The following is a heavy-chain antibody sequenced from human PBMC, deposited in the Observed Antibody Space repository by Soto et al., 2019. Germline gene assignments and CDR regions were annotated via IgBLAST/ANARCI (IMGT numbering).Heavy chain of an antibody. CDR2: ISSSSSTL. V-gene: IGHV3-48*02. Sequence: GSLRLSCAASGFTFSSYSMNWVRQAPGKGLEWVSYISSSSSTLYYADSVKGRFTTSRDNAKNSLYLQMNSLRDEDTAVYYCARDPAPHHYRLGGNYYYRMDVWGQVNTVTV. CDR1: GFTFSSYS. J-gene: IGHJ6*02. D-gene: IGHD3-16*02. CDR3: ARDPAPHHYRLGGNYYYRMDV.